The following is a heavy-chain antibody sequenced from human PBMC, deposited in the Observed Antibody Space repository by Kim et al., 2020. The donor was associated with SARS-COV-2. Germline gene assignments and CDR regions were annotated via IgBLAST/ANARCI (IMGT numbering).Heavy chain of an antibody. CDR2: IYYSGST. J-gene: IGHJ5*02. CDR3: ARGQQLVKGVAGWFDP. D-gene: IGHD6-13*01. CDR1: GGSISSYY. Sequence: SETLSLTCTVSGGSISSYYWSWIRQPPGKGLEWIGYIYYSGSTNYNPSLKSRVTISVDTSKNQFSLKLSSVTAADTAVYYCARGQQLVKGVAGWFDPWGQGTLVTVSS. V-gene: IGHV4-59*01.